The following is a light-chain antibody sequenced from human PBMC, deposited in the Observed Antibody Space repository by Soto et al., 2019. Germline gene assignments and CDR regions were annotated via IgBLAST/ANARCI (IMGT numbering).Light chain of an antibody. CDR1: SDDIGVYNY. CDR2: DVD. J-gene: IGLJ1*01. Sequence: QSVLAQPASVSGSPGQSITISCTGTSDDIGVYNYVSWYQHHPGKGPKLIIFDVDNRPSGVSDRFFGSKSGNTASLTISGLQPEDEAHYHCSSYAGSYTYVFGAGTKVTVL. CDR3: SSYAGSYTYV. V-gene: IGLV2-14*01.